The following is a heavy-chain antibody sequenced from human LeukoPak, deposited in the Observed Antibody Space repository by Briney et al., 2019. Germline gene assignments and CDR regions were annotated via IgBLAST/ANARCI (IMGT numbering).Heavy chain of an antibody. V-gene: IGHV3-21*01. Sequence: PGGSLRLSCAVSGFTFSCYCMNWVRQAPGKGLEWVSSISSSSSYIYYADSVKGRFTISRDNAKKSMYLQMNSLRAEDTAVYYCARDGRLLNYNMDVWGKGTTVTVSS. CDR2: ISSSSSYI. D-gene: IGHD2-15*01. J-gene: IGHJ6*03. CDR1: GFTFSCYC. CDR3: ARDGRLLNYNMDV.